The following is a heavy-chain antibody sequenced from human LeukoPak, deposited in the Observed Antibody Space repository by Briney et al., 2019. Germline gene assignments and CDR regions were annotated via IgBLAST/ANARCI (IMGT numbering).Heavy chain of an antibody. J-gene: IGHJ6*04. Sequence: TSVKVSCKASGFTFTSSAVQWVRQARGQRFEWIGWIVVGSGNTNYAQKFQERVTITRDMSTSTAYMELSSLRFEDTAVYYCAADSPRGYGMDVWGKGTTVTVSS. CDR1: GFTFTSSA. CDR2: IVVGSGNT. D-gene: IGHD3-10*01. CDR3: AADSPRGYGMDV. V-gene: IGHV1-58*01.